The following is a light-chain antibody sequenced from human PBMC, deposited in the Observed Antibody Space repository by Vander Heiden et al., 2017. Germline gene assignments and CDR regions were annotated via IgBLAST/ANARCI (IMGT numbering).Light chain of an antibody. V-gene: IGLV3-9*01. CDR3: QVWDSSTAV. CDR1: NIGSKS. CDR2: RDT. Sequence: SYELTQPLSLSVALGQTARITCGENNIGSKSVNWYQHKPGQAPVVVIYRDTNRPSRIPERFSGSNSGNTATLTITSAQAGDEAYYYCQVWDSSTAVFGGGTKLTVL. J-gene: IGLJ2*01.